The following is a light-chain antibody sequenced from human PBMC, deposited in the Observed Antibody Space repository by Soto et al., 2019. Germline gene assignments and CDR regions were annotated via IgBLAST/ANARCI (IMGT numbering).Light chain of an antibody. Sequence: DIQMTQSPPSLSASVGDRVTIACRASQSIATYLNWYQQRPGQAPQLLISAASTLRSGVPSRFSGSGSGTDLTLTIDSLQTEDFASYYCQQSYTVPITFGQGTRLDFK. J-gene: IGKJ5*01. V-gene: IGKV1-39*01. CDR2: AAS. CDR1: QSIATY. CDR3: QQSYTVPIT.